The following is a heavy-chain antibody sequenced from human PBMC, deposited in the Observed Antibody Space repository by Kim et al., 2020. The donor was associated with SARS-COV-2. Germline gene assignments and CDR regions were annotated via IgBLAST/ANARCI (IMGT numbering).Heavy chain of an antibody. J-gene: IGHJ6*04. V-gene: IGHV4-39*02. CDR1: GGSISSSSYY. CDR2: IYYSGST. CDR3: ARDTFITMIVVAKGYYYGMGV. Sequence: SETLSLTCTVSGGSISSSSYYWGWIRQPPGKGLEWIGSIYYSGSTYYNPSLKSRVTISVDTSKNQFSLKLSSVTAADTAVYYCARDTFITMIVVAKGYYYGMGVCRKGTTVTVSS. D-gene: IGHD3-22*01.